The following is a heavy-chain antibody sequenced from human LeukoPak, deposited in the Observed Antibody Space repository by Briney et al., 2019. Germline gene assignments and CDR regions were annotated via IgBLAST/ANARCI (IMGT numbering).Heavy chain of an antibody. CDR2: INPSGGST. J-gene: IGHJ6*03. D-gene: IGHD2-8*01. CDR3: ARATYCTNGVCPPGIAAAAPYYYYMDV. V-gene: IGHV1-46*01. CDR1: GYTFTSHY. Sequence: ASVKVSCKASGYTFTSHYMHWVRQAPGQGLEWMGIINPSGGSTSYAQKFQGRVTMTRDTSTSTVYMELSSLRSEDTAVYYCARATYCTNGVCPPGIAAAAPYYYYMDVWGKGTTVTVSS.